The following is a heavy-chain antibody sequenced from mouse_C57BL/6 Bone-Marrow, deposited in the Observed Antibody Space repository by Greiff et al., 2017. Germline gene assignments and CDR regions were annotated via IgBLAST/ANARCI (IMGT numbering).Heavy chain of an antibody. Sequence: VQLQQSGAELVRPGASVKLSCTASGFNIKDDYMHWVKQRPEQGLEWIGWIDPENGDTEYASKFQGKATITADTSSNTAYLQLSSLTSEDTAVYDCTPLMSTVVATPYWYFDVWGTGTTGTVSS. CDR3: TPLMSTVVATPYWYFDV. D-gene: IGHD1-1*01. CDR2: IDPENGDT. V-gene: IGHV14-4*01. CDR1: GFNIKDDY. J-gene: IGHJ1*03.